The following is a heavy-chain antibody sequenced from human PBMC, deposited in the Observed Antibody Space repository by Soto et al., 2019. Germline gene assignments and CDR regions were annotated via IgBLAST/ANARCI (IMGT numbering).Heavy chain of an antibody. V-gene: IGHV5-51*01. CDR2: IYPGDSDT. CDR1: GYSFTSYW. CDR3: ARHLYPYSSSSAEYFQH. D-gene: IGHD6-13*01. Sequence: PGESLKISCKGSGYSFTSYWIGWVRQMPGKGMEWMGLIYPGDSDTRYRPSLQGQVTISADKSISTAYLQWSSLKASDTALYYCARHLYPYSSSSAEYFQHWGQGTQVTVSS. J-gene: IGHJ1*01.